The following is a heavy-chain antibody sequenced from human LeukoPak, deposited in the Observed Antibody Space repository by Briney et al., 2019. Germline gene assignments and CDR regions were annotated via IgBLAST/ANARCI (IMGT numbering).Heavy chain of an antibody. CDR2: ISSSSSYI. Sequence: GGSLRLSCAASGFTFSSYSMNWVRQAPGKGLEWVSSISSSSSYIYYADSVKGRFTISRDNAKNSLYLQLNSLRAEDTAVYYCARGYCSGGSCYPPHYYYYGMDVWGQGTTVTVSS. D-gene: IGHD2-15*01. CDR1: GFTFSSYS. J-gene: IGHJ6*02. V-gene: IGHV3-21*01. CDR3: ARGYCSGGSCYPPHYYYYGMDV.